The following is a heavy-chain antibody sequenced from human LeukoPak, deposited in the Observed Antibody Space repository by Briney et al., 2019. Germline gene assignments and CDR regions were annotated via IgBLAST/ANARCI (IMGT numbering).Heavy chain of an antibody. V-gene: IGHV3-23*01. CDR2: ISGSGRTT. J-gene: IGHJ5*01. Sequence: GGSLRLSCVASEFTFSTYAMNWVRQAPGKGLEWVSGISGSGRTTYYADSVKGRFTISRDNSKNTVSLQMNGLRADDTAVYYCAKAEWFYYFDFWGQGTLVTVSS. CDR1: EFTFSTYA. D-gene: IGHD3-3*01. CDR3: AKAEWFYYFDF.